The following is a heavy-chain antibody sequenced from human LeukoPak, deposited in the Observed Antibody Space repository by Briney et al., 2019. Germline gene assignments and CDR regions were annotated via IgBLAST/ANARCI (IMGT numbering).Heavy chain of an antibody. CDR3: ARGRPLSAVDY. V-gene: IGHV4-59*01. J-gene: IGHJ4*02. Sequence: SETLSLTCTVSGDPISSYYWSCIRQPPGKGLEWVGYIYYSGSTYYNPSLKRRVTITVDTSKNRFSLTLSSVTAADTAVFYCARGRPLSAVDYWGQGTLVTVSS. CDR2: IYYSGST. CDR1: GDPISSYY.